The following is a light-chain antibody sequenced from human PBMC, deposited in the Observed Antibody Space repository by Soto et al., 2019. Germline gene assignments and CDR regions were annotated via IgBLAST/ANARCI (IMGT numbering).Light chain of an antibody. CDR2: SSS. CDR3: QQSYSTRFT. J-gene: IGKJ3*01. Sequence: FQMTQSPPSLSASVGDRVTITCRASQSINTYLNWYQFKPGKAPKLLIFSSSNLQTGVPSRFSGSGSGTHFTLTITRLQPEDSATYYCQQSYSTRFTFGPGTQVEI. V-gene: IGKV1-39*01. CDR1: QSINTY.